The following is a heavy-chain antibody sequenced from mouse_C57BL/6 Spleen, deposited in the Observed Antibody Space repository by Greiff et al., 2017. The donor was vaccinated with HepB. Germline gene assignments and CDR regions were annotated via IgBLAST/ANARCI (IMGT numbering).Heavy chain of an antibody. V-gene: IGHV2-9-1*01. CDR1: GFSLTSYA. CDR3: ASPAYDYDVGWFAY. CDR2: IWTGGGT. D-gene: IGHD2-4*01. Sequence: VKLMESGPGLVAPSQSLSITCTVSGFSLTSYAISWVRQPPGKGLEWLGVIWTGGGTNYNSALKSRLSISKDNSKSQVFLKMNSLQTDDTARYYCASPAYDYDVGWFAYWGQGTLVTVSA. J-gene: IGHJ3*01.